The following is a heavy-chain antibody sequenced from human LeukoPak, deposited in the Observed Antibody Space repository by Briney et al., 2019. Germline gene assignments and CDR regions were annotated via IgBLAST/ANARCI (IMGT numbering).Heavy chain of an antibody. V-gene: IGHV3-11*01. CDR2: ISSSGSTI. J-gene: IGHJ6*03. CDR1: GFTFSDYY. CDR3: ARAGYIGYSSSAPYYYYYMDV. Sequence: PGGSLRLSCAASGFTFSDYYMSWIRQAPGRGLEWVSYISSSGSTIYYADSVKGRFTISRDNAKNSLYLQMSSLRSEDTAVYYCARAGYIGYSSSAPYYYYYMDVWGKGTTVTVSS. D-gene: IGHD6-6*01.